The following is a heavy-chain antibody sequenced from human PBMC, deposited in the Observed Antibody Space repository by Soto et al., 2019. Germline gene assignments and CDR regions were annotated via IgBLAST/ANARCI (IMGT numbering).Heavy chain of an antibody. CDR3: ARFPHSPYSRYFDWLLSGGYYFDY. Sequence: ASVKVSCKASGYTFTSYDINWVRQATGQGLEWMGWMNPNSGNTGYAQKFQGRVTMTRNTSISTAYMELSSLRSEDTAVYYCARFPHSPYSRYFDWLLSGGYYFDYWGQGTLVTVSS. CDR2: MNPNSGNT. V-gene: IGHV1-8*01. D-gene: IGHD3-9*01. J-gene: IGHJ4*02. CDR1: GYTFTSYD.